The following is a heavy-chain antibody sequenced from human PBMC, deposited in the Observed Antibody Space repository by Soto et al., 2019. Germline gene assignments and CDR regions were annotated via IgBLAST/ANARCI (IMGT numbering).Heavy chain of an antibody. J-gene: IGHJ4*02. CDR3: ASFITMVRGVISRRAYYFDY. CDR2: IYYSGST. V-gene: IGHV4-31*03. Sequence: QVQLQESGPGLVKPSQTLSLTCTVSGGSISSGGYYWSWIRQHPGKGLEWIGYIYYSGSTYYNPSLKSRVTISVDTSKNPFSLKLSSVTAADTPVYYCASFITMVRGVISRRAYYFDYWGQGTLVTVSS. D-gene: IGHD3-10*01. CDR1: GGSISSGGYY.